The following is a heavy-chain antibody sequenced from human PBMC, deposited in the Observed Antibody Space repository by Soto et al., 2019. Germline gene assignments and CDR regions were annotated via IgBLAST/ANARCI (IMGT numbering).Heavy chain of an antibody. J-gene: IGHJ4*02. CDR1: GFTFSAVY. CDR2: ISSSGTSA. CDR3: AGDRGAVTGQDFDY. Sequence: QVQLEESGGGLVKPGGSLRLSCAASGFTFSAVYMSWIRQAPNKGLEYISYISSSGTSANYADSVKGRFTISRDNAKNSLFLQMNILRAEDTAVYYCAGDRGAVTGQDFDYWGQGALVTVSS. D-gene: IGHD6-19*01. V-gene: IGHV3-11*05.